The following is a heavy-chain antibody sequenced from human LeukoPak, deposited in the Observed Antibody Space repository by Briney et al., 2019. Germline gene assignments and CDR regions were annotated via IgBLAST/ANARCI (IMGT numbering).Heavy chain of an antibody. CDR2: VSFDESQK. J-gene: IGHJ4*02. D-gene: IGHD3-22*01. CDR3: ARAPGWNSGSSGYSDY. Sequence: GGSLRLSCVASGFSFSFHAMHWLRQTPGKGLEWVAVVSFDESQKYYADSVKGRFTISRDNAKNSLYLQMNSLRAEDTAVYYCARAPGWNSGSSGYSDYWGQGTLVTVSS. CDR1: GFSFSFHA. V-gene: IGHV3-30-3*01.